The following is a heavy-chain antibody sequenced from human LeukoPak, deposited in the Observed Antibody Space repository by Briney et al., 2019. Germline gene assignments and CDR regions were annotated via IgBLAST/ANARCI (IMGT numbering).Heavy chain of an antibody. D-gene: IGHD3-16*02. CDR1: GFTFSSYS. CDR3: ASYDGYRNWFDP. J-gene: IGHJ5*02. V-gene: IGHV3-48*01. Sequence: PGGSLRLSCAASGFTFSSYSMNWVRQATGKGLEWVSYISSSSSTIYYADSVKGRFTISRDNAKNSLYLQMNSLRAEGTAVYYCASYDGYRNWFDPWGQRTLVTVSS. CDR2: ISSSSSTI.